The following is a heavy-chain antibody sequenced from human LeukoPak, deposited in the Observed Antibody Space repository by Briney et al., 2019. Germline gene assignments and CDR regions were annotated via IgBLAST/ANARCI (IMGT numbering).Heavy chain of an antibody. V-gene: IGHV4-59*01. D-gene: IGHD5-24*01. CDR1: GGSISSYY. J-gene: IGHJ4*02. Sequence: SETLSLTCTVSGGSISSYYWSWIRQPPGKGLEWIGYIYYSGSTNYNPSLKSRVTISVDTSKNQFSLKLSSVTAADTAVYYCARSRGKMATMNVDYWGQGTLVTVSS. CDR2: IYYSGST. CDR3: ARSRGKMATMNVDY.